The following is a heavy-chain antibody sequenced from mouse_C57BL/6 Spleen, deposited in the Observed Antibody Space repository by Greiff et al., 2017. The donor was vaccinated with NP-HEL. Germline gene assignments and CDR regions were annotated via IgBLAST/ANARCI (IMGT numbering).Heavy chain of an antibody. Sequence: EVQLKQSGPGLVKPSQSLSLTCSVTGYSITSGYYWNWIRQFPGNKLEWMGYISYDGSNNYNPSLKNRISITRDTSKNQFFLKLNSVTTEDTATDYCARDQERMITTSLFAYWGQGTLVTVSA. V-gene: IGHV3-6*01. CDR1: GYSITSGYY. CDR2: ISYDGSN. D-gene: IGHD2-4*01. CDR3: ARDQERMITTSLFAY. J-gene: IGHJ3*01.